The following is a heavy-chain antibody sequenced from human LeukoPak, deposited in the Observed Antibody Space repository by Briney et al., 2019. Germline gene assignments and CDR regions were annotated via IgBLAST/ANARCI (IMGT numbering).Heavy chain of an antibody. J-gene: IGHJ1*01. V-gene: IGHV1-8*01. CDR1: GYTFNNYD. Sequence: GASVKVSCKASGYTFNNYDINWVRQAPGQGLEWMGWMNPNSGNTGYAQKFQGRVTLTRETFISTAYMELSRLRSDDTAVYYCARVGSGSSFQHWGQGTLVTVSS. CDR2: MNPNSGNT. D-gene: IGHD1-26*01. CDR3: ARVGSGSSFQH.